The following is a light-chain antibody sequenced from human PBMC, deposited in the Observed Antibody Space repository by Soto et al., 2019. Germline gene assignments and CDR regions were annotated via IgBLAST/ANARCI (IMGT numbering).Light chain of an antibody. CDR2: DAF. CDR1: HTIGNW. J-gene: IGKJ2*03. V-gene: IGKV1-5*01. CDR3: QHYDSSSPYS. Sequence: DIHITQSPSTLSASVGDTVTITCRAKHTIGNWLAWYLQRPGKAPRLLVYDAFTLKSGVPSRFSGSGSGTDFTLTISRLQPSDYATYYCQHYDSSSPYSFGLGTRLEL.